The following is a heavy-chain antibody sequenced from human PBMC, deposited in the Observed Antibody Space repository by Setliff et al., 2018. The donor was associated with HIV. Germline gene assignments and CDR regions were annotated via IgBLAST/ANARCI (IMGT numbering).Heavy chain of an antibody. CDR2: MYYSGNT. Sequence: SETLSLTCTVSGDSITNGGFYWSWIRQHPGKGLEWIGYMYYSGNTFYNPSLKSRSILSVDTSKNEFSLNLTSVTAADTAVYYCARGCSSKGMDVWGKGTTVTVSS. V-gene: IGHV4-31*03. J-gene: IGHJ6*03. D-gene: IGHD3-10*02. CDR3: ARGCSSKGMDV. CDR1: GDSITNGGFY.